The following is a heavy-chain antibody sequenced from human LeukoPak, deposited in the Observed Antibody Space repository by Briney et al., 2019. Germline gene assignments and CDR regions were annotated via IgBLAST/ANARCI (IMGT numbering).Heavy chain of an antibody. CDR2: IYPGDSDT. D-gene: IGHD3-3*01. CDR1: RGTFSSYA. CDR3: ARVVFYDFWSGYYFDY. Sequence: KVSCKASRGTFSSYAISWVRQMPGNGLEWLGIIYPGDSDTRYSPSFQGQVTISADKSISTAYLQWSSLKASDTAMYYCARVVFYDFWSGYYFDYWGQGTLVTVSS. V-gene: IGHV5-51*01. J-gene: IGHJ4*02.